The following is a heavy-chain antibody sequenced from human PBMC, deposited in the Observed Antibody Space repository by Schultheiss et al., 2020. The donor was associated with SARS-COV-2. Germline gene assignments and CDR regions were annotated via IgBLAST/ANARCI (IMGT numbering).Heavy chain of an antibody. J-gene: IGHJ3*02. D-gene: IGHD6-19*01. V-gene: IGHV1-69*05. Sequence: KISCKASGGTFSSYAISWVRQAPGQGLEWMGGIIPIFGTANYAQKFQGRVTITRDTSASTAYMELSSLRSEDTAVYYCARGGNSGWSSLGDDAFDIWGQGTMVTVSS. CDR2: IIPIFGTA. CDR1: GGTFSSYA. CDR3: ARGGNSGWSSLGDDAFDI.